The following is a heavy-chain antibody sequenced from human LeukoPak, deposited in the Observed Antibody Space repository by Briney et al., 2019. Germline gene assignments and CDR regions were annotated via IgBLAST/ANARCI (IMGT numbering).Heavy chain of an antibody. Sequence: GGSLRLSCAASGFTFSRYWMHWVRQAPGKGLVWVPYVHSDGVTTSYADSVKGRFSVSRDNAKNTLYLQMNSLSDEDTAMYYCTNFDHWGPGTLVTVSS. V-gene: IGHV3-74*01. CDR3: TNFDH. J-gene: IGHJ4*02. CDR1: GFTFSRYW. CDR2: VHSDGVTT.